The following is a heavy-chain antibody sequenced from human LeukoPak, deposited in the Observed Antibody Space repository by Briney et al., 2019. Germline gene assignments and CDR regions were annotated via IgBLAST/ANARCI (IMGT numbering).Heavy chain of an antibody. CDR2: IIPIFGTA. Sequence: SVKVSCKASGGTFSSYAISWVRQAPGQGLEWMGGIIPIFGTANYAQKFQGRVTITADEPTSTAYMELSSLRSEDTAVYYCARDLPGDLYYYYGMDVWGQGTTVTVSS. V-gene: IGHV1-69*13. D-gene: IGHD3-9*01. CDR3: ARDLPGDLYYYYGMDV. CDR1: GGTFSSYA. J-gene: IGHJ6*02.